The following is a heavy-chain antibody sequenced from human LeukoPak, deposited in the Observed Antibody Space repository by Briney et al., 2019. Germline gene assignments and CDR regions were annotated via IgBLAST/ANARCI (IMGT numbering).Heavy chain of an antibody. V-gene: IGHV3-48*01. CDR1: GFSFSSYS. CDR2: INGGSSPI. D-gene: IGHD2-15*01. Sequence: GGSLRLSCAASGFSFSSYSMKWVRQAPGKGLEWVSYINGGSSPIYYADSVRGRFTISRDNAKNSLYLQMNSLRAEDTAVYYCVRDNPRCCGVVPANIDDYWGQGTLVTVSS. CDR3: VRDNPRCCGVVPANIDDY. J-gene: IGHJ4*02.